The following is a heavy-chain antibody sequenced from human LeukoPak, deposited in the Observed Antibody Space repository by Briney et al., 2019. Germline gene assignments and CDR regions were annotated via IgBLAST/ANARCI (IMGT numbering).Heavy chain of an antibody. CDR2: IIPILGIA. CDR3: ARASNYYGSGSYYNVGFGY. Sequence: SVKVSCKASGGTFSSYAISWVRQAPGQGLEWMGRIIPILGIANYAQKFQGRVTITADKSTSTAYMELSSLRSEDTAVYYCARASNYYGSGSYYNVGFGYWGQGTLVTVSS. D-gene: IGHD3-10*01. J-gene: IGHJ4*02. CDR1: GGTFSSYA. V-gene: IGHV1-69*04.